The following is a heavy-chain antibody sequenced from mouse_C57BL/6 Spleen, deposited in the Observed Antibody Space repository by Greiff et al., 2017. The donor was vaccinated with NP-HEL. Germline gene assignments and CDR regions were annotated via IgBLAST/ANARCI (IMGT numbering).Heavy chain of an antibody. J-gene: IGHJ2*01. CDR2: IYPRSGNT. V-gene: IGHV1-81*01. CDR1: GYTFTSYG. D-gene: IGHD1-2*01. CDR3: ARSTPNGSSKGYCDY. Sequence: QVQLQQSGAELARPGASVKLSCKASGYTFTSYGISWVKQRTGQGLEWIGEIYPRSGNTYYNEKFKGKATLTADKSSSTAYMELRSLTSEDSAVYFCARSTPNGSSKGYCDYWGQGTTLTVSS.